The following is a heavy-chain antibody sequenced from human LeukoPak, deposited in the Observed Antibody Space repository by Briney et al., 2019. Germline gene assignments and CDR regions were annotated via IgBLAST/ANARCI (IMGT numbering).Heavy chain of an antibody. V-gene: IGHV3-74*01. Sequence: GGSLRLSCAASGFTFSSYWMHWVRQAPGKGLVWVSRINSDGSSTSYADSVKGRFTISRDNAKNTLYLQMNSLRAADTAVYYCARIGPYGSGRAGYWGQGTLVTVSS. CDR1: GFTFSSYW. CDR3: ARIGPYGSGRAGY. D-gene: IGHD3-10*01. J-gene: IGHJ4*02. CDR2: INSDGSST.